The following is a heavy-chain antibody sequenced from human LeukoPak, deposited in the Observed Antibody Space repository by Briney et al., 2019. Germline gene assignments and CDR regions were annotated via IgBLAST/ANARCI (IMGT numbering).Heavy chain of an antibody. D-gene: IGHD3-22*01. CDR1: GGSISSYY. CDR2: IYYSGTT. CDR3: AGGGPYYYDSSGYADY. J-gene: IGHJ4*02. V-gene: IGHV4-59*01. Sequence: SETLSLTCTVSGGSISSYYWSWIRQPPGKGLEWVGCIYYSGTTNYNPSLKGRVTISVDTSKNQFSLKLSSVTAADTAVYYCAGGGPYYYDSSGYADYWGQGTLVTVSS.